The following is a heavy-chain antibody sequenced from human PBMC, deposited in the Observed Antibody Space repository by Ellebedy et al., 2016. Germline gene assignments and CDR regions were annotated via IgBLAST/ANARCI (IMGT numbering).Heavy chain of an antibody. Sequence: ASVKVSCXPSRYTFSSHGITWVRQAPGQGLEWMGWISAFNVNTNYAQKLQGRVTMTTDTSTRTAYMELRSLRSDDTAVYYCARELGIVVVKGIDYWGQGTLVTVSS. CDR1: RYTFSSHG. J-gene: IGHJ4*02. CDR3: ARELGIVVVKGIDY. V-gene: IGHV1-18*01. D-gene: IGHD2-21*01. CDR2: ISAFNVNT.